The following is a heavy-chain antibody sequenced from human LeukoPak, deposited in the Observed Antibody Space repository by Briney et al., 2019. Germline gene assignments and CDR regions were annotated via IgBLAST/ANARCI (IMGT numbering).Heavy chain of an antibody. V-gene: IGHV3-7*03. CDR3: AKALYSSPTDYYYGMDV. J-gene: IGHJ6*02. D-gene: IGHD6-13*01. CDR1: GFTLSNHW. CDR2: VNRDGSET. Sequence: GGSLRLSCAASGFTLSNHWMTWVRQVPGRGPEWVANVNRDGSETYYLDSVKGRFTISRDNSKNTLYLQMNSLRAEDTAVYYCAKALYSSPTDYYYGMDVWGQGTTVTVSS.